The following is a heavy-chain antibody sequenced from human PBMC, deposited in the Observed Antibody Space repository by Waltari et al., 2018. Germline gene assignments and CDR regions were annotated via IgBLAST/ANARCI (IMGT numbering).Heavy chain of an antibody. Sequence: EVQLVESGGGLIQPGGSLRLSCAASGFTVSSNYMSWVRQDHGKGLEWVSCIYSGVSTYQAESVKGRFTISRDNSKNTLYLQMNSLRAEDTSVYYCARDVTRAAGYYYYGMDVWGQGTTVTVSS. J-gene: IGHJ6*02. D-gene: IGHD6-25*01. V-gene: IGHV3-53*01. CDR1: GFTVSSNY. CDR2: IYSGVST. CDR3: ARDVTRAAGYYYYGMDV.